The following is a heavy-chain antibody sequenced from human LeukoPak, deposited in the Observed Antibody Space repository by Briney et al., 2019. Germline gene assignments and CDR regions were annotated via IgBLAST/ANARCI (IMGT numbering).Heavy chain of an antibody. CDR2: INPNSGGT. CDR3: ARARWQLVPYFDS. CDR1: GYTFADYY. Sequence: ASVKVSCKASGYTFADYYMHWVRQAPGQGLEWMGWINPNSGGTNFAQKFQGRVAMTRDTSISTAYMELGSLRSDDAAVYYCARARWQLVPYFDSWGQGTLVTVSS. V-gene: IGHV1-2*02. D-gene: IGHD6-6*01. J-gene: IGHJ4*02.